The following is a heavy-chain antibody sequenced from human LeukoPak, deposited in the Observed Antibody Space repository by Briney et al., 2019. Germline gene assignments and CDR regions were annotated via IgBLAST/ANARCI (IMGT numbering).Heavy chain of an antibody. Sequence: KPSETLSLTCTVSGGSISSYYWSWIRQPPGKGLEWIGYIYYSGSTNYNPSLKSRVTISADTSKNQFSLKLSSVTAADTAVYYCARDRGSSSSNWFDPWGQGTLVTVSS. J-gene: IGHJ5*02. D-gene: IGHD6-6*01. CDR1: GGSISSYY. V-gene: IGHV4-59*01. CDR2: IYYSGST. CDR3: ARDRGSSSSNWFDP.